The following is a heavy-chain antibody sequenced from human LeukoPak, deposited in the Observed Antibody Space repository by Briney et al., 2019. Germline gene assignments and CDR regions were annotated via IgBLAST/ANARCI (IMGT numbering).Heavy chain of an antibody. CDR3: ARGRYGDVLFDY. CDR2: IWYDGSNK. CDR1: GFTFSNYG. D-gene: IGHD4-17*01. J-gene: IGHJ4*02. V-gene: IGHV3-33*01. Sequence: PGRSLRLSCAASGFTFSNYGMHWVRQAQGKGLEWVAVIWYDGSNKFYADSVKGRFTISRDNSKNTLYLQMKSLRAEDTAVYYCARGRYGDVLFDYWGQGTLVTVSS.